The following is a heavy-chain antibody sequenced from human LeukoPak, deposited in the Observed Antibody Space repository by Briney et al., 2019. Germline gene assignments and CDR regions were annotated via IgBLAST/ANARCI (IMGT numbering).Heavy chain of an antibody. D-gene: IGHD6-19*01. J-gene: IGHJ4*02. Sequence: PSETLSLTCAVYGGSFSGYYWSWIRHPPGKGLEWIGEINHSGSTNYNPSLKSRVTISVDTSKNQFSLKLSSVTAADTAVYYCARGKNASSGWYDYWREGRLVTVSS. CDR3: ARGKNASSGWYDY. CDR1: GGSFSGYY. V-gene: IGHV4-34*01. CDR2: INHSGST.